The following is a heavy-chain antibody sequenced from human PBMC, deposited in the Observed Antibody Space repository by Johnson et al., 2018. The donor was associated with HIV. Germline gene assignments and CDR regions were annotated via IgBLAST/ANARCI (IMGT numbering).Heavy chain of an antibody. CDR2: ISGSGGST. V-gene: IGHV3-23*04. Sequence: EQLVESGGGVVRPGGSLRLSCAASGFTFDDYGMSWVRQAPGKGLEWVSAISGSGGSTYYADSVKGRFTISRDNARDTLYLQMHRLRAEDTAVYYCARDRAWNYEGAFDIWGQGTMVTVSS. CDR3: ARDRAWNYEGAFDI. J-gene: IGHJ3*02. CDR1: GFTFDDYG. D-gene: IGHD1-7*01.